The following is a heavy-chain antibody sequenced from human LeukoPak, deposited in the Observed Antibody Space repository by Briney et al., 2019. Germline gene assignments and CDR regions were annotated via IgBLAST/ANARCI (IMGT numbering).Heavy chain of an antibody. CDR3: ARQTGSGLFILP. V-gene: IGHV4-34*01. J-gene: IGHJ4*02. CDR1: GGSFSGYY. Sequence: SETLSLTCAVYGGSFSGYYWSWIRQPPTKGLEWIGEINHRGSTNYNPSLKSRVTISVDTSKNQFSLRLTSVTAADTAVYYCARQTGSGLFILPGGQGTLVTVSS. D-gene: IGHD3/OR15-3a*01. CDR2: INHRGST.